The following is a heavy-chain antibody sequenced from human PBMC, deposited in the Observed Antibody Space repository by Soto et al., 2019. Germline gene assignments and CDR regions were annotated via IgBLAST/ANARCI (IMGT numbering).Heavy chain of an antibody. CDR2: IRSKANSYAT. Sequence: ALRLSCAASGFNFSGSAMHWIRQASGKGLEGVGRIRSKANSYATAYAASVKGRCTISRDDSKNMAYLQMNSLKTEDTAVNYCTRPHSQARWCQGILVTVSS. J-gene: IGHJ4*02. CDR1: GFNFSGSA. V-gene: IGHV3-73*01. CDR3: TRPHSQAR.